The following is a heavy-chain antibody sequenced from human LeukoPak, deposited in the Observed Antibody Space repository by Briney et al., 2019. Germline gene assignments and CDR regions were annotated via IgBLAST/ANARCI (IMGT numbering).Heavy chain of an antibody. CDR3: AKVPATSYFYYMDV. Sequence: GASVKVSCKASGGTFNNYAISWVRQAPGQGLEWMGGIIPIFGTTNSAQKFQGRVTITADESTNTAYVELSSLGSEDTAVYYCAKVPATSYFYYMDVWGKGTTVTVSS. CDR1: GGTFNNYA. D-gene: IGHD2-2*01. V-gene: IGHV1-69*13. CDR2: IIPIFGTT. J-gene: IGHJ6*03.